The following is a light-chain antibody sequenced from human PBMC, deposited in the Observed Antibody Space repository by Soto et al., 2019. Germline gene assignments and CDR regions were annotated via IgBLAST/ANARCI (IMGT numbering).Light chain of an antibody. V-gene: IGLV1-40*01. CDR1: SSNIGAGYD. J-gene: IGLJ1*01. Sequence: QLVLTQPPSVSGAPGQRVTISCTGSSSNIGAGYDVHWYQQLPGTAPKLLIYGNSNRPSGVPDRFSGSKSGTSASLVITGLQPEDEADYYCQSYDSSLSGRGVFGTGTKVTVL. CDR2: GNS. CDR3: QSYDSSLSGRGV.